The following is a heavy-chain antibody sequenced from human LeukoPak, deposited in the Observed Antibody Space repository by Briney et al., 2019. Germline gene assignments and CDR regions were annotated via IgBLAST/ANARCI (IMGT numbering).Heavy chain of an antibody. CDR3: AGGSPGMYYFDY. CDR2: ISYDGSNK. J-gene: IGHJ4*02. D-gene: IGHD1-26*01. CDR1: GFTFSSYA. V-gene: IGHV3-30-3*01. Sequence: PGGSLRLSCAASGFTFSSYAMHWVRQAPGKGLEWVAVISYDGSNKYYADSVKGRFTISRDNSKNTLYLQMNSLRAEDTAVYYCAGGSPGMYYFDYWGQGTLVTVSS.